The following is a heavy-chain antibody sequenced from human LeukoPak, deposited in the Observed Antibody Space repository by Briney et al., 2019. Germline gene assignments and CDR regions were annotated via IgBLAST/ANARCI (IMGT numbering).Heavy chain of an antibody. CDR3: ARLRENWSGWGTTTGDV. J-gene: IGHJ6*04. D-gene: IGHD3-3*01. CDR2: INPSGGST. Sequence: ASVKVSCKASGYTFTSYYMHWVRQAPGQGLEWMGIINPSGGSTSYAQKFQGRVTMTRDTSTSTVYMELSSLRSEDTAVYYCARLRENWSGWGTTTGDVWGKGTTVTVSS. CDR1: GYTFTSYY. V-gene: IGHV1-46*01.